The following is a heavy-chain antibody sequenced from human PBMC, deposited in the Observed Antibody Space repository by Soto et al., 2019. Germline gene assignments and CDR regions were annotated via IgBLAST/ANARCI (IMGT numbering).Heavy chain of an antibody. J-gene: IGHJ3*01. CDR3: ARDGAGAYDAFDL. CDR2: IYSGGST. V-gene: IGHV3-66*01. Sequence: EVQLVESGGGLVQPGGSLRLSCAASGFTVSSNYMSWVRQAPGKGLEWVSVIYSGGSTYYADSVKGRFTISRDNSKNTLYLQMNSLIAEDTAVYYCARDGAGAYDAFDLWGQGTMVTVSS. CDR1: GFTVSSNY. D-gene: IGHD6-19*01.